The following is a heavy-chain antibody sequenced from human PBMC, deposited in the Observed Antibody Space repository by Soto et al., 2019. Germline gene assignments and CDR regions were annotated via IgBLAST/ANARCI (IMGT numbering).Heavy chain of an antibody. CDR3: AKARPFDDYSWGSYLLDY. D-gene: IGHD3-16*01. CDR1: GFTFSSYA. V-gene: IGHV3-23*01. Sequence: EVQLLESGGGLVQPGGSLRLSCAASGFTFSSYAMSWVRQAPGKGLEWVSAISGSGGSTYYADSVKGRFTICRDNSKNPLYLQMNSLRAEDTAVYYCAKARPFDDYSWGSYLLDYWGPGTLVTVSS. J-gene: IGHJ4*02. CDR2: ISGSGGST.